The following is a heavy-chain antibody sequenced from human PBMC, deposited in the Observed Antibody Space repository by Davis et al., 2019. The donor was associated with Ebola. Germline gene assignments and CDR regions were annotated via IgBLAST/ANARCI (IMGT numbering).Heavy chain of an antibody. V-gene: IGHV4-4*07. CDR1: GSPISTYY. CDR2: IYDNGNI. D-gene: IGHD6-19*01. Sequence: PSETLSLTCTVPGSPISTYYWSWIRQPAGKGLEWIGRIYDNGNINYNPSLKSRVTMSVDTSKNQFSLKVNSVTAADTAVYYCARDDESSDWYFDYWGQGSLVTVSS. CDR3: ARDDESSDWYFDY. J-gene: IGHJ4*02.